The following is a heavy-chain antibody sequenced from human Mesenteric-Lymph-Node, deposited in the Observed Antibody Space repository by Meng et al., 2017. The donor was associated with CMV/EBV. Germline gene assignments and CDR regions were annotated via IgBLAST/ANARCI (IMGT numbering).Heavy chain of an antibody. CDR2: ISAYNGDT. V-gene: IGHV1-18*01. Sequence: ASVKVSCKASGYTFTNYGISWVRQAPGQGLEWMGWISAYNGDTNYAQKFQGRVTMTTDTSTSTAYMELRSLRSDDTALYYCARGDYYYSSGKYSDVWGQGTTVTVSS. D-gene: IGHD3-10*01. CDR1: GYTFTNYG. CDR3: ARGDYYYSSGKYSDV. J-gene: IGHJ6*02.